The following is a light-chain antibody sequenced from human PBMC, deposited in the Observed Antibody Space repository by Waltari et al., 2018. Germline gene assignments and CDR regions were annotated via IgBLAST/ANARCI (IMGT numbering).Light chain of an antibody. J-gene: IGKJ2*01. V-gene: IGKV1-5*03. CDR1: QSIDTW. Sequence: EIQITQSPSILSASVGDRVTLTCRASQSIDTWLAGYQQKPGKAPELLISKASTLESGVPSRFSGRGSGTEFTLTISGLQPDDFATYYCQQYNSYSHTFGPGTKLEI. CDR3: QQYNSYSHT. CDR2: KAS.